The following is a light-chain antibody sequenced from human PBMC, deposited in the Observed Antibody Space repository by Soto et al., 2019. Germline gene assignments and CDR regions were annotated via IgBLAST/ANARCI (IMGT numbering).Light chain of an antibody. Sequence: DIKMTQSPSSLSASVGDRVTITCRASQGLSNYLSWYQHKPGKVPKLLIYAASTLQSGVPSRFSGSGSGTDFTLTISSLQPEDVATYFCQKYNSALPKFPFGPGTKVEIK. CDR3: QKYNSALPKFP. V-gene: IGKV1-27*01. CDR2: AAS. CDR1: QGLSNY. J-gene: IGKJ3*01.